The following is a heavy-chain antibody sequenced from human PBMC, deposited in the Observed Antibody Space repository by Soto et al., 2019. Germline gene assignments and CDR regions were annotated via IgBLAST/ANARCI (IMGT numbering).Heavy chain of an antibody. D-gene: IGHD1-26*01. CDR2: IYYSGSA. CDR3: ARDRSGRLN. CDR1: GDSISSGGYY. Sequence: QVQLQESGPGLVKPSQTMSLTCTVSGDSISSGGYYWSWIRQHPGKGLEWLGYIYYSGSAYYNPSLKTRVTMSVDTSKNQFSLKLSSVTAADTAVYYCARDRSGRLNWGQGTLVTVSS. V-gene: IGHV4-31*03. J-gene: IGHJ4*02.